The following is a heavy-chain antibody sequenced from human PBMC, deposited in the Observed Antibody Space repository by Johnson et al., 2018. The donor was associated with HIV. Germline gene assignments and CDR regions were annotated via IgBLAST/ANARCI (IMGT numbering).Heavy chain of an antibody. V-gene: IGHV3-30-3*01. D-gene: IGHD1-7*01. CDR1: AFSFSNYA. CDR3: ARDGRITGTKDAFDI. J-gene: IGHJ3*02. CDR2: ISNDGSKK. Sequence: QVQLVESGGGVVRPGRSLRLSCAASAFSFSNYAMGWVRQAPGKGLEWVAFISNDGSKKYDADSVKGRFTISRDNSKNTLYLQMNSLRAEDTAVYYCARDGRITGTKDAFDILGQGTMVTVSS.